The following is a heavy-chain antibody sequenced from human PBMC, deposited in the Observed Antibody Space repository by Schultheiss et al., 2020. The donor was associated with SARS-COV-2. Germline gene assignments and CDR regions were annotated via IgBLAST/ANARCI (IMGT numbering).Heavy chain of an antibody. J-gene: IGHJ4*02. Sequence: SETLSLTCTVSGGSISSYYWSWIRQPPGKGLEWIGSIYHSGSTYYNPSLKSRVTISVDTSKNQFSLKLSSVTAADTAVYYCARAARAAFDYWGQGTLVTVSS. CDR3: ARAARAAFDY. CDR1: GGSISSYY. D-gene: IGHD2-15*01. CDR2: IYHSGST. V-gene: IGHV4-59*12.